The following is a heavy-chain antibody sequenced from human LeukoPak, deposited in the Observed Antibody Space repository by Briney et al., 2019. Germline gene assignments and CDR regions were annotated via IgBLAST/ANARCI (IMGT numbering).Heavy chain of an antibody. CDR1: GYSFTSYW. Sequence: GESLKISCKGSGYSFTSYWIGWVRQMPGKGLEWMGIVYPGDSDTRYSPSFQGQVTISADKSISTAYLRWSSLKASDTAMSYCAKTKGKYYYDSSGGAFDIWGEGTMVTVSS. V-gene: IGHV5-51*01. CDR3: AKTKGKYYYDSSGGAFDI. J-gene: IGHJ3*02. CDR2: VYPGDSDT. D-gene: IGHD3-22*01.